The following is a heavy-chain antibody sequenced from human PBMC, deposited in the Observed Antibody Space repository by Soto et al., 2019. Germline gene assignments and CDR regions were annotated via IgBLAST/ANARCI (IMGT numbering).Heavy chain of an antibody. CDR1: GDTFSSYP. V-gene: IGHV1-69*13. CDR3: ARGGYRGYDFLLDV. D-gene: IGHD5-12*01. CDR2: IIPILDTA. J-gene: IGHJ6*02. Sequence: SVKVSCKASGDTFSSYPISWVRQAPGQGLEWMGGIIPILDTANYAQKIQGRATITADESTSTAYMELSSLRSEDTAVYYCARGGYRGYDFLLDVWGQGTTVTVSS.